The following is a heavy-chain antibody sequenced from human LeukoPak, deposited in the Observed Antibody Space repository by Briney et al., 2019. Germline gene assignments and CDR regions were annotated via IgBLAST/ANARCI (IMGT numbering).Heavy chain of an antibody. J-gene: IGHJ4*02. D-gene: IGHD6-19*01. V-gene: IGHV4-4*07. CDR2: IHTSGST. Sequence: SETLSLTCTVSGGSISNYHWSWIRQPAGKGLEWIGQIHTSGSTNYNPPLKSRVAMSIDTTEDQVSLTIRSVTAADTAFYYCARRDISSGWSFDYWGQGTLVTVSS. CDR1: GGSISNYH. CDR3: ARRDISSGWSFDY.